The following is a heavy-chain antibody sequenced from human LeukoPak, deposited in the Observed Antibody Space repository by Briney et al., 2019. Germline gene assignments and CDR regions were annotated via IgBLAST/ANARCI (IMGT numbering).Heavy chain of an antibody. J-gene: IGHJ4*02. CDR3: AKSYCSGGSCYGYFDY. CDR1: GFTFSSYG. Sequence: GGSLRPSCAASGFTFSSYGTHWVRQAPGKGLEWVAVISYDGSNKYYADSVKGRFTISRDNSKNTLYLQMNSLRAEDTAVYYCAKSYCSGGSCYGYFDYWGQGTLVTVSS. V-gene: IGHV3-30*18. D-gene: IGHD2-15*01. CDR2: ISYDGSNK.